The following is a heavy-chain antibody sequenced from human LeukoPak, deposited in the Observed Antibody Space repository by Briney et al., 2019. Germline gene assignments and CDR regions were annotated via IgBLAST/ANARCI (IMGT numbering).Heavy chain of an antibody. Sequence: ASVKVSCKASGYTFTSYYMHWVRQAPGQRLEWMGWINAGNGNTKYSQEFQGRVTITRDTSASTAYMELSSLRSEDMAVYYCARDGYYGSGSPGAYDAFDIWGQGTMVTVSS. V-gene: IGHV1-3*03. CDR1: GYTFTSYY. D-gene: IGHD3-10*01. CDR2: INAGNGNT. J-gene: IGHJ3*02. CDR3: ARDGYYGSGSPGAYDAFDI.